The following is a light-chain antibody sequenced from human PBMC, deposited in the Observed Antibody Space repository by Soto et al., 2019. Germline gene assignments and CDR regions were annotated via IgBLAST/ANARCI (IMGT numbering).Light chain of an antibody. CDR3: QQYYTTPPYT. J-gene: IGKJ2*01. CDR1: QSILFTSNNKNY. CDR2: WAS. V-gene: IGKV4-1*01. Sequence: DIVMTQSPDSLAVSLGERAAINCKSSQSILFTSNNKNYLAWYQQKPGQPPKLLIYWASTRESGVPDRFSGSGSGTDFTLHISSQQAEDVAVYYCQQYYTTPPYTFGQGTKVEIK.